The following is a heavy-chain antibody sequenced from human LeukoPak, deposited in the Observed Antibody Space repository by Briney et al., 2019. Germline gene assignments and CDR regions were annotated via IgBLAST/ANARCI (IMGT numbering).Heavy chain of an antibody. Sequence: GGSLRLSCAVSGLTFSSYSFNWVRQAPGKGLEWVSSITPTSSYIYYADSVKGRFTISRDNAKNSLSLQMNSLRAEHTAVYYCARLRRNNDNSGYYYYYDYWGQGTLVTVSS. V-gene: IGHV3-21*01. CDR1: GLTFSSYS. CDR3: ARLRRNNDNSGYYYYYDY. J-gene: IGHJ4*02. CDR2: ITPTSSYI. D-gene: IGHD3-22*01.